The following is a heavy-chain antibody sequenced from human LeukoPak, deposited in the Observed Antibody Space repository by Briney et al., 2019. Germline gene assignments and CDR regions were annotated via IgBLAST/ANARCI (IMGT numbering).Heavy chain of an antibody. J-gene: IGHJ3*02. V-gene: IGHV4-61*01. CDR2: IYYSGST. CDR1: GGSVSSGSYY. Sequence: SETLSLTCTVSGGSVSSGSYYWSWIRQPPGKGLEWIGYIYYSGSTNYNPSLKSRVTISVDTSKNQFSLKLSSVTAADTAVYYCVRGHLDWLYSDAFDIWGQGTMVTVSS. CDR3: VRGHLDWLYSDAFDI. D-gene: IGHD3-9*01.